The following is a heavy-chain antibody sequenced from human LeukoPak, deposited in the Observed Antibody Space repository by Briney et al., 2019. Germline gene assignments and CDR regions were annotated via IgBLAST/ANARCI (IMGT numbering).Heavy chain of an antibody. Sequence: GGSLRLSCAASGFTFSTYDMHWVRQGTGKGLQWVSAIGTADDTYYPGSVKGRFTISRENAKNSLYLQMSSLRAGDSAVYYCARKSVAGLDYWGQGTLVTVSS. CDR1: GFTFSTYD. D-gene: IGHD6-19*01. J-gene: IGHJ4*02. CDR2: IGTADDT. V-gene: IGHV3-13*01. CDR3: ARKSVAGLDY.